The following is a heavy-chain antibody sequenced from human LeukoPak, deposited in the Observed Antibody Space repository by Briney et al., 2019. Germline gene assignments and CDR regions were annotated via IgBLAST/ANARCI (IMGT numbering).Heavy chain of an antibody. Sequence: GASVKVSCKVSGYTLTELSMHWVRQAPGKGLEWMGGFDPEDGETIYAQKFQGRVTMTEDTSTDTAYMELSSLRSEDTAVYYCATVGLSSGAEAFDYWGQGTLVTVSS. CDR1: GYTLTELS. D-gene: IGHD1-26*01. J-gene: IGHJ4*02. CDR3: ATVGLSSGAEAFDY. V-gene: IGHV1-24*01. CDR2: FDPEDGET.